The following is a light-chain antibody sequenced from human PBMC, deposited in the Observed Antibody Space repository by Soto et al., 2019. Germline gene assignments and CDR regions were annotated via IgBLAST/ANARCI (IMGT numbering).Light chain of an antibody. V-gene: IGKV1-39*01. J-gene: IGKJ2*01. CDR2: ATS. CDR1: RTFSKY. CDR3: QQSFSTPYT. Sequence: DIPMTQSPSSLSASVGDRVTIACRASRTFSKYLNWYQQKPGQAPKLLIYATSTLQIGVPSRFSGSGSGTDFTLTISSLQPEDFATYYCQQSFSTPYTFGQGTKLEI.